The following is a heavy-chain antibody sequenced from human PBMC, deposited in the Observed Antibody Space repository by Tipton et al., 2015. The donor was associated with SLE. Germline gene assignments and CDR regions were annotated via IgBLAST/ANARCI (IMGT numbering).Heavy chain of an antibody. J-gene: IGHJ6*02. Sequence: TLSLTCAVYGGSFSGYYWSWIRQPPGKGLEWIGEINHSGSTNYNPSLKSRVTISVDTSKNQFSLKLSSVTAADTAVYYCARVRAVGGHQGYYYYYYGMDVWGQGTTVTVSS. V-gene: IGHV4-34*01. CDR2: INHSGST. CDR1: GGSFSGYY. D-gene: IGHD6-13*01. CDR3: ARVRAVGGHQGYYYYYYGMDV.